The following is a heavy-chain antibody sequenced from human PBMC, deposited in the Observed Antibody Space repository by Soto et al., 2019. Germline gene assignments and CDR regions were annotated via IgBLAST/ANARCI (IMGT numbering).Heavy chain of an antibody. CDR2: INSDGSST. J-gene: IGHJ6*02. CDR1: GFTFSTSA. CDR3: ARGPLIYYGMDV. V-gene: IGHV3-74*01. Sequence: GGSLILSCASSGFTFSTSAMSWVRQAPGEGLVWVSGINSDGSSTSYADSVKGRFTISRDNAKNTLYLQMNSLRAEDTAVYYCARGPLIYYGMDVWGQGTTVTVSS.